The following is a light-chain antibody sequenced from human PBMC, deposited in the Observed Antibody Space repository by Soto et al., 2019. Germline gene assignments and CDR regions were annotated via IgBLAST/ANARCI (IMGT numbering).Light chain of an antibody. CDR3: QSYDSSLSGSRV. CDR1: SSNIGAGYD. V-gene: IGLV1-40*01. J-gene: IGLJ1*01. CDR2: GNS. Sequence: QLVLTQPPSVSGAPGQRVTISCTGSSSNIGAGYDVHWYQQLPGTAHKLLIYGNSNRPSGVPDRFSGSKSGTSASLAITGLQAEDEADYYCQSYDSSLSGSRVFGTGTKLTVL.